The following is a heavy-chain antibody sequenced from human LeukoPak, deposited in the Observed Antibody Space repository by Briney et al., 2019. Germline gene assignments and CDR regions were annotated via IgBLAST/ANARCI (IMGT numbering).Heavy chain of an antibody. CDR3: ARGVAARHYYYYYMDV. J-gene: IGHJ6*03. V-gene: IGHV4-34*01. CDR2: INHSGST. CDR1: GGSFSGYY. Sequence: SETLSLTCAVYGGSFSGYYWSWIRQPPGKGLEWIGEINHSGSTNYNPSLKSRVTISVDTSKNQFSLKLSSVTAADTAVYYCARGVAARHYYYYYMDVWGKGTTVTVSS. D-gene: IGHD6-6*01.